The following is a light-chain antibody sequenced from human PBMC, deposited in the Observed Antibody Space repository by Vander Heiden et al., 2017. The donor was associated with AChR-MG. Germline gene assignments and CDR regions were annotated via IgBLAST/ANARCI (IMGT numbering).Light chain of an antibody. CDR2: SNN. Sequence: QSVLTQPPSASGTPGQRVTISCSGSRSNIESNTVNWYQKQVPGTAPKLRIYSNNQRPSGVPDRFSGSKSGTSASLAISGLQSEDEADYYCAAWDDSLNGPVFGGGTELTVL. CDR1: RSNIESNT. V-gene: IGLV1-44*01. CDR3: AAWDDSLNGPV. J-gene: IGLJ3*02.